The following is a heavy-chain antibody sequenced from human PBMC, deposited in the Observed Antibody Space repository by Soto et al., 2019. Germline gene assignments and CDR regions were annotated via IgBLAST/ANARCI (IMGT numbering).Heavy chain of an antibody. Sequence: GGSLRLSCAASGSTFSSYWMHWVRQAPGKGLVWVSRINSDGSSTSYADSVKGRFTISRDNAKNTLYLQMNSLRAEDTAVYYCARASYTAMVTVFSYWGQGTLVTVSS. J-gene: IGHJ4*02. CDR2: INSDGSST. CDR1: GSTFSSYW. D-gene: IGHD5-18*01. CDR3: ARASYTAMVTVFSY. V-gene: IGHV3-74*01.